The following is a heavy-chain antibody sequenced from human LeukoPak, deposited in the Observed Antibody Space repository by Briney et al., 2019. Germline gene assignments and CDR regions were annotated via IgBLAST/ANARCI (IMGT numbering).Heavy chain of an antibody. CDR1: GGSISNRNYH. Sequence: SETLSLTCTVSGGSISNRNYHWGWVRQPPGKGLEWIGFVFYSGSTTYNPSLKSRVTISVDTSKNQFSLKLSSVTAADTAVYYCARGSDSSGWFSFDYWGQGTLVTVSS. CDR2: VFYSGST. V-gene: IGHV4-61*01. J-gene: IGHJ4*02. CDR3: ARGSDSSGWFSFDY. D-gene: IGHD6-19*01.